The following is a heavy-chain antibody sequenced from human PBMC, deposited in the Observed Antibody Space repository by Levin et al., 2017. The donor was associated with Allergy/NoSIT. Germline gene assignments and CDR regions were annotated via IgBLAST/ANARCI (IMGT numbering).Heavy chain of an antibody. CDR1: GGSISSSISY. D-gene: IGHD3-9*01. J-gene: IGHJ4*02. Sequence: SETLSLTCTVSGGSISSSISYWGWIRQAPGKGLEWIGSIYNSGSTYYNPSLKSLVTTSVDTSKNQFSLKLSSVTAADTAVYYCARQCYDILTGYYNFDYWGQGTLVTVSS. CDR2: IYNSGST. CDR3: ARQCYDILTGYYNFDY. V-gene: IGHV4-39*01.